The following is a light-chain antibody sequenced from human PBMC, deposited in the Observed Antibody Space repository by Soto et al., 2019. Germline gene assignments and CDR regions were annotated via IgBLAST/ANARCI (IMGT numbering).Light chain of an antibody. CDR1: QDIKNY. V-gene: IGKV1-33*01. CDR2: DAS. J-gene: IGKJ4*01. Sequence: DIQMTQSPSSLSASVGDRVTITCQASQDIKNYLNWYQQKSGKVPKLLIYDASDLETGVPSRFSGSGSGTDFTFTINSLQPEDIATYYCQQYDNLPLTFGGGTKVDNK. CDR3: QQYDNLPLT.